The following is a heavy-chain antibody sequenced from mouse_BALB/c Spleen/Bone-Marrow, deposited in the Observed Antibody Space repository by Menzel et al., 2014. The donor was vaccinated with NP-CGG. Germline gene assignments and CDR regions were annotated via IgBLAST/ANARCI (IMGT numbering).Heavy chain of an antibody. CDR1: GFTFSDYY. CDR2: ISDGGSYT. J-gene: IGHJ1*01. Sequence: EVQRVESGGGLVKPGGSLKLSCAASGFTFSDYYMYWVRQTPEKRLEWVATISDGGSYTYYPDCVKGRFTISRDNAKNNLYLQMSSLKSEDTAMYYCARVVTTATLYWYFDVGGAGTTVTVPS. D-gene: IGHD1-2*01. V-gene: IGHV5-4*02. CDR3: ARVVTTATLYWYFDV.